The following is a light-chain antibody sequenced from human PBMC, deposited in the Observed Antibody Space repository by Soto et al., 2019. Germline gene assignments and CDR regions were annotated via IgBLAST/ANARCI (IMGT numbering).Light chain of an antibody. CDR3: QQRSNWPPIT. V-gene: IGKV3-11*01. J-gene: IGKJ5*01. CDR2: GTV. Sequence: DIVLTQSPGTLSLSPGEIATLSCRASESLSGSHLAWYQQKPGQPPRLLLYGTVNRAAGIPGRFSGSGSGTEFTLTISSLQSEDFAVYYCQQRSNWPPITFGQGTRLEIK. CDR1: ESLSGSH.